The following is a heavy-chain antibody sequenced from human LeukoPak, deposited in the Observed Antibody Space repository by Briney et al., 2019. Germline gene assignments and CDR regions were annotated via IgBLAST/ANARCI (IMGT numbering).Heavy chain of an antibody. Sequence: PGGSLRLSCAASGFTFSNYWMHWVRQAPGKGLVWVSRINSDGSSTSYADSVKGRFTISRDNAKNTLYLQMNSLRAEDTAVYYCVNMRGGAVAGTRSDYWGQGTLVTVSS. D-gene: IGHD6-19*01. CDR2: INSDGSST. CDR1: GFTFSNYW. J-gene: IGHJ4*02. V-gene: IGHV3-74*01. CDR3: VNMRGGAVAGTRSDY.